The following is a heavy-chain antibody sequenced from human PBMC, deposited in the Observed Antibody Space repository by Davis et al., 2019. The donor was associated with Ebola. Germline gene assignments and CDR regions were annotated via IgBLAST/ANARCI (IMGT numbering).Heavy chain of an antibody. CDR1: GFAFDEYA. CDR2: INGDGDTT. Sequence: PGGSLRLSCTASGFAFDEYAMHWVRQPPGKGLEWLSLINGDGDTTYYADSVTGRFTISRDNSKNSLYLHMNSLSADDTAFYYCAKGARGYSYAYDVDYWGQGTLVTVSS. V-gene: IGHV3-43*02. CDR3: AKGARGYSYAYDVDY. D-gene: IGHD5-18*01. J-gene: IGHJ4*02.